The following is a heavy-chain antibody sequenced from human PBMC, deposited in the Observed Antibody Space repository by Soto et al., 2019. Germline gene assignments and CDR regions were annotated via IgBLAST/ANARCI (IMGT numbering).Heavy chain of an antibody. CDR1: GFTFSSYE. V-gene: IGHV3-48*03. J-gene: IGHJ4*02. CDR2: ISSSGSTI. CDR3: ARRWVVVTDPLDY. D-gene: IGHD2-21*02. Sequence: EVQLVESGGGLVQPGGSLRLSCAASGFTFSSYEMNWVRQAPGKGLEWVSYISSSGSTIYYADSVKGRFTIPRDNAKNSLYLQMNSRRAEDTAVYDCARRWVVVTDPLDYWGQGTLVTVSS.